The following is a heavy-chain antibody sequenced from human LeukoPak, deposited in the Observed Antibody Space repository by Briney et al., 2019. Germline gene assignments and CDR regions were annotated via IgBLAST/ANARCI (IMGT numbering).Heavy chain of an antibody. Sequence: GASVKVSCKASGYTFTGYYMHWVRQAPGQGLEWMGWINPNSGGTNYAQKFQGRVTMTRDTSISTAYMELSRLRSDDTAVYYCARARIELEPTPFDYWGQGTLATVSS. V-gene: IGHV1-2*02. CDR2: INPNSGGT. D-gene: IGHD1-1*01. CDR3: ARARIELEPTPFDY. J-gene: IGHJ4*02. CDR1: GYTFTGYY.